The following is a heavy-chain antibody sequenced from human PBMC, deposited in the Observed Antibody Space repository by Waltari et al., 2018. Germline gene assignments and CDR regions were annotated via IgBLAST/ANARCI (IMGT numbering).Heavy chain of an antibody. D-gene: IGHD2-21*02. CDR3: ARSGDFGDYDA. Sequence: QVQLQESGPGLVKPSATLSLTCSVSGGSLRNYYWTWVRQSAGKGLEWIGRVYISGHTSYNPSLESRVTMSLDTSSNEFSLKLRFVTAADTGVYFCARSGDFGDYDAWGQGTLVTVS. V-gene: IGHV4-4*07. CDR2: VYISGHT. J-gene: IGHJ5*02. CDR1: GGSLRNYY.